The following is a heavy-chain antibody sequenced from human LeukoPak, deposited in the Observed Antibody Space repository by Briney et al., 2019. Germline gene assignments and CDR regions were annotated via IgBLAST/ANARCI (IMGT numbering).Heavy chain of an antibody. CDR3: AREQGIVVAPAAIDYYYGMDV. D-gene: IGHD2-2*01. CDR1: GFTFSSYS. J-gene: IGHJ6*02. Sequence: GGSLRLSCAASGFTFSSYSMNWVRQAPGKGPEWVSSISSSSYIYYADSVKGRFTISRDNAKNSLYLQMNSLRAEDTAVYYCAREQGIVVAPAAIDYYYGMDVWGQGTTVTVSS. CDR2: ISSSSYI. V-gene: IGHV3-21*01.